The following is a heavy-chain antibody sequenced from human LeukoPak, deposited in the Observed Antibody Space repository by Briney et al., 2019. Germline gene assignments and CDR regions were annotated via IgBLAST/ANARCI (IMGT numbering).Heavy chain of an antibody. CDR1: GYTFTSYG. Sequence: ASVKVSCKASGYTFTSYGISWVRQAPGQGLEWMGWISAYNGNTNYAQKLQGRGTMTTDTSTSTAYMELRSLRSDDTAVYYCARVRESAVAGTVYYYYGMDVWGQGTTVTVSS. J-gene: IGHJ6*02. V-gene: IGHV1-18*01. CDR3: ARVRESAVAGTVYYYYGMDV. CDR2: ISAYNGNT. D-gene: IGHD6-19*01.